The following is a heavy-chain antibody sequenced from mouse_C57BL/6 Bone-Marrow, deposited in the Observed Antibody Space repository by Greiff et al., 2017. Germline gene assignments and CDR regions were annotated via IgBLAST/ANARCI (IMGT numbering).Heavy chain of an antibody. D-gene: IGHD1-3*01. J-gene: IGHJ1*03. CDR1: GYTFTSYW. CDR2: ISPSDSDT. V-gene: IGHV1-61*01. Sequence: QVQLQQPGAELVRPGSSVKLSCKASGYTFTSYWMDWVKQRPGQGLEWIGNISPSDSDTHYNQKFKDKATLTVDKSYSTAYMQLSSLTSEDSAVYYCAIGNYYWYFDVWGTGTTVTVSS. CDR3: AIGNYYWYFDV.